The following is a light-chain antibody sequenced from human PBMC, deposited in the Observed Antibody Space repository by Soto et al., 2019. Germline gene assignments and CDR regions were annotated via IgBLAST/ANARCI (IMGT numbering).Light chain of an antibody. J-gene: IGKJ5*01. CDR3: QQRSNWPPSVT. CDR2: DAS. V-gene: IGKV3-11*01. Sequence: EIVLTQSPATLSLSPGERAHLSCRASQSVSSFLAWYQQRPGQAPRLLIYDASNRATGTPARFSGSWSGTDFTLTISSLEPEDFAVYYCQQRSNWPPSVTFGQGTRLEI. CDR1: QSVSSF.